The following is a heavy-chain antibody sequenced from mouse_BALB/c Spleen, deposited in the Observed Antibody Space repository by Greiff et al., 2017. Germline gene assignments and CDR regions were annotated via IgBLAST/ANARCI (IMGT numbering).Heavy chain of an antibody. CDR1: GYTFTSYY. V-gene: IGHV1S81*02. Sequence: QVQLKQSGAELVKPGASVKLSCKASGYTFTSYYMYWVKQRPGQGLEWIGEINPSNGGTNFNEKFKSKATLTVDKSSSTAYMQLSSLKSEDSAVYYCTRGVYYYGSPYYFDYWGQGTTLTVSS. J-gene: IGHJ2*01. CDR2: INPSNGGT. CDR3: TRGVYYYGSPYYFDY. D-gene: IGHD1-1*01.